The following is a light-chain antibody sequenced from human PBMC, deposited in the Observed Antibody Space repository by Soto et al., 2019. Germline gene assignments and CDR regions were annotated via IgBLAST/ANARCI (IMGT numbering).Light chain of an antibody. Sequence: QSVLTQPPSVSGAPGQRVTISCTGTSSNIGTGYDVHWYRQFPGTAPKLLIYDDTNRPSGVPDRFSGSKSGTSASLAITGLQAEDEADYYCQSYDSSLSAVVFGGATKLTVL. CDR1: SSNIGTGYD. V-gene: IGLV1-40*01. CDR3: QSYDSSLSAVV. J-gene: IGLJ2*01. CDR2: DDT.